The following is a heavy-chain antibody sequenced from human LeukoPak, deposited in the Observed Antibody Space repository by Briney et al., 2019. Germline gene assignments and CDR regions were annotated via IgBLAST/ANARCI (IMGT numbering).Heavy chain of an antibody. CDR1: GGSISSGGYS. V-gene: IGHV4-30-2*01. CDR3: ARGGGNYDILTGHFDY. Sequence: SQTLSLTCAVSGGSISSGGYSWSWLRQPPGKGLEWIGYIYHSGSTYYNPSLKSRVTISVDRSKNQFSLKLSSVTAADTAVYYCARGGGNYDILTGHFDYWGQGTLVTVSS. J-gene: IGHJ4*02. D-gene: IGHD3-9*01. CDR2: IYHSGST.